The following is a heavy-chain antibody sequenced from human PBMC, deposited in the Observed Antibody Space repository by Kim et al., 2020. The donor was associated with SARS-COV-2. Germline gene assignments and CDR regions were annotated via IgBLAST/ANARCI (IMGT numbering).Heavy chain of an antibody. V-gene: IGHV4-4*07. CDR2: IYTSGST. Sequence: SETLSLTCTVSGGSISSYYWSWIRQSAGKGLEWIGRIYTSGSTNYNPSLKSRVTMSVDTSKNQFSLKLSSVTAADTAVYYCAREGDLITIFGVGGGIDPCGQGTLVTVSS. J-gene: IGHJ5*02. D-gene: IGHD3-3*01. CDR3: AREGDLITIFGVGGGIDP. CDR1: GGSISSYY.